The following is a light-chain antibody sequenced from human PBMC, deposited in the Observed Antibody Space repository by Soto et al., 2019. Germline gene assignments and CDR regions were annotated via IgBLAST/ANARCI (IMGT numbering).Light chain of an antibody. J-gene: IGKJ2*01. CDR3: QQYNSWPPYT. Sequence: ETVMTQSPATLSVSPGETATLSCRASQNVYTNLAWYQQKPGQAPRLVLYGASTRATGVPARFSGSESGTEFTLTISSLQSEDFAVYYCQQYNSWPPYTFGQGTKVEIK. CDR2: GAS. V-gene: IGKV3-15*01. CDR1: QNVYTN.